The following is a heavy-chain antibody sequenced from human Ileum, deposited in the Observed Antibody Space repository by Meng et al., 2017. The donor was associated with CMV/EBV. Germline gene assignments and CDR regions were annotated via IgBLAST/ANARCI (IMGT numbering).Heavy chain of an antibody. V-gene: IGHV4-4*02. CDR3: VRNFDS. CDR1: GGSVRSTDW. CDR2: TSHTGKI. D-gene: IGHD1-14*01. J-gene: IGHJ4*02. Sequence: TLSLACVVSGGSVRSTDWWSWVRQPPGKGLEWIGETSHTGKININPSLESRVTISLDKPKNHFSLTLNSVTAADTAVYYCVRNFDSWGQGTLVTVSS.